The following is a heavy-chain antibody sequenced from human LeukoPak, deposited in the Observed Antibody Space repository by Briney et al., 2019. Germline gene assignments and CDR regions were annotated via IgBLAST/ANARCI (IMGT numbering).Heavy chain of an antibody. D-gene: IGHD1-7*01. CDR3: ARGPNWNYAS. CDR1: GGSVSSGGSY. J-gene: IGHJ5*02. CDR2: ISYSGST. V-gene: IGHV4-61*08. Sequence: SETLSLTCAVSGGSVSSGGSYWSWIRQPPGKGLEWIGYISYSGSTDYNPSLNSRVTISVDTSKNQFPLKLTSVTAADTAVYYCARGPNWNYASWGQGTLVTVSS.